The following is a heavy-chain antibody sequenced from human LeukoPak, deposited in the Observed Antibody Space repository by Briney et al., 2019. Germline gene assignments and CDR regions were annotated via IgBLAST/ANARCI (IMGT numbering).Heavy chain of an antibody. CDR3: AKERIRMVGGAFSHGMDV. Sequence: PGGSLRLSCAASGFTFSTYGMPWVRQAPGKGLEWVAVISYDESNKWYADSVKGRFTISRDNSKNTLYLQMNSLRAEDTAVYYCAKERIRMVGGAFSHGMDVWGQGTTLTVSS. V-gene: IGHV3-30*18. CDR2: ISYDESNK. CDR1: GFTFSTYG. D-gene: IGHD3-10*01. J-gene: IGHJ6*02.